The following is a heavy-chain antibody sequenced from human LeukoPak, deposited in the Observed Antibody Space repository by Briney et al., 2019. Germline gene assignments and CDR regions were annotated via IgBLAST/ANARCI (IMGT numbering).Heavy chain of an antibody. Sequence: SVKVSCKASGGTFSSYAISWVRQAPGQGLEWMGGIIPIFGTANYAQKFQGRVTITADESTSTAYMELSSLRSGDTAVYYCARVSEIVVVTAALDYWGQGTLVTVSS. J-gene: IGHJ4*02. CDR2: IIPIFGTA. D-gene: IGHD2-21*02. CDR1: GGTFSSYA. CDR3: ARVSEIVVVTAALDY. V-gene: IGHV1-69*13.